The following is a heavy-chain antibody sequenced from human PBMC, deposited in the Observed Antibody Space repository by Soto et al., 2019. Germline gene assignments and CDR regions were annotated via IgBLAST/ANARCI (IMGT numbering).Heavy chain of an antibody. D-gene: IGHD2-2*01. CDR2: IIPIFGTA. Sequence: SVKVSCKASGGTFSSYAISWVRQAPGQGLEWMGGIIPIFGTANYAQKFQGRVTITADESTSTAYMELSSLRSEDTAVYYCAREPTYCSSTSCYEPHYFDYWGQGTLVTVS. CDR1: GGTFSSYA. V-gene: IGHV1-69*13. CDR3: AREPTYCSSTSCYEPHYFDY. J-gene: IGHJ4*02.